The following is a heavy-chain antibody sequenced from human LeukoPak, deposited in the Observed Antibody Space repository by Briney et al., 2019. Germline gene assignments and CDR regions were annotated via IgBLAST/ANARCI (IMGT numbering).Heavy chain of an antibody. V-gene: IGHV4-39*01. J-gene: IGHJ6*04. D-gene: IGHD3-10*02. CDR3: AELGITMIGGV. CDR1: GGSISSCTYS. CDR2: FSCSGST. Sequence: SETLSLTCSVSGGSISSCTYSWGWIRQPPGKGLEWIGSFSCSGSTYYNPSLKSRVTISRDNAKNSLYLQMNSLRAEDTAVYYCAELGITMIGGVWGKGTTVTISS.